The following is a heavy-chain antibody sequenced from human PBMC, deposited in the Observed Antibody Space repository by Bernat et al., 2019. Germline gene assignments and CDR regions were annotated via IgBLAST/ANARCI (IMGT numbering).Heavy chain of an antibody. CDR1: GFSLSTSGVG. Sequence: QITLKESGPTLVKPTQTLTLTCTFSGFSLSTSGVGVGWIRQPPGKALEWLALIYWDDDKRYSPSLKSRLTITKDTSKNQVVLTMTNMDPVDTATYYCARSTLEYSSSPSFDYWGQGTLVTVSS. CDR2: IYWDDDK. D-gene: IGHD6-6*01. CDR3: ARSTLEYSSSPSFDY. J-gene: IGHJ4*02. V-gene: IGHV2-5*02.